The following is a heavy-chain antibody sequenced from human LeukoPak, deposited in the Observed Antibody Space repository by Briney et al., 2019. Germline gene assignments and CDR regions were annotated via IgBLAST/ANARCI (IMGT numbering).Heavy chain of an antibody. Sequence: GGSLRLSYASSGITFSDYGMHLVRQAPGKGLEWVAFIRYDGSNKYYADSVKGRFTISRDNSKNTLYLQMNSLRAEDTAVYYCAKDWNGSGSYYDNAYYFDYWGQGTLVTVSS. D-gene: IGHD3-10*01. J-gene: IGHJ4*02. V-gene: IGHV3-30*02. CDR3: AKDWNGSGSYYDNAYYFDY. CDR1: GITFSDYG. CDR2: IRYDGSNK.